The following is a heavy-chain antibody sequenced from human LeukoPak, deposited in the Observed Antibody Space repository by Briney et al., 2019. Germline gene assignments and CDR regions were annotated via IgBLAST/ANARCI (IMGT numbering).Heavy chain of an antibody. CDR1: GFTFRSYG. V-gene: IGHV3-48*04. Sequence: PGGSLRLSRAASGFTFRSYGMHWVRQAPGKGLEWVSYISSSGSTIYYVDSVKGRFTISRDNAKNSLYLQMNSLSAEDTAVYYCAELGITMIGGVWGKGTTVTISS. CDR2: ISSSGSTI. J-gene: IGHJ6*04. CDR3: AELGITMIGGV. D-gene: IGHD3-10*02.